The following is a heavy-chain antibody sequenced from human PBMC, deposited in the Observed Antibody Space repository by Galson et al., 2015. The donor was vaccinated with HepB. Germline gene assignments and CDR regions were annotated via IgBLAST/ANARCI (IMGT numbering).Heavy chain of an antibody. V-gene: IGHV1-69*04. CDR1: GGTFSSYT. Sequence: SVKVSCKASGGTFSSYTISWVRQAPGQGLEWMGRIIPIPAIANYAQRFQGRVTITADKSTSTAYMELSSLRSEDTAVYYCARDRLGALRFEYWGQGTLVTVSS. D-gene: IGHD3-10*01. J-gene: IGHJ4*02. CDR2: IIPIPAIA. CDR3: ARDRLGALRFEY.